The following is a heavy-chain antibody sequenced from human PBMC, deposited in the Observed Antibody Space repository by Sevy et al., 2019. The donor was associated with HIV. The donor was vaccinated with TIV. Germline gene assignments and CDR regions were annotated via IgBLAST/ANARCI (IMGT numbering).Heavy chain of an antibody. V-gene: IGHV3-33*01. Sequence: GGSLRLSCAASGFTFSSHGMHWVRQAPGKGLEWVALIWYAGGNKYYADSVKGRFTISRDNSKNTMYLQMNSLRADDTAVYYCAGGANYFGSGRYPNLDYWGQGTLVTVSS. CDR3: AGGANYFGSGRYPNLDY. D-gene: IGHD3-10*01. CDR1: GFTFSSHG. J-gene: IGHJ4*02. CDR2: IWYAGGNK.